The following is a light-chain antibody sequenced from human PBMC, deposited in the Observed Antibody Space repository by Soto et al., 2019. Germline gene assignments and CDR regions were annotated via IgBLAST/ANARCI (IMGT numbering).Light chain of an antibody. CDR1: QDISVY. CDR2: SAS. Sequence: DIQMTQSPSSLSASVGDRVTITCRASQDISVYLAWYRQKPGKVPKLLIYSASTLQSGVPSRFSGSGSGTDFTLTISSLQPEDVATYYCQEFNTAPLTFGQGTRLEIK. J-gene: IGKJ5*01. CDR3: QEFNTAPLT. V-gene: IGKV1-27*01.